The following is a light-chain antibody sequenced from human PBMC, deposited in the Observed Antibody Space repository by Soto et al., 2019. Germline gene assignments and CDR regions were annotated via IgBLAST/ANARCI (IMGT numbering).Light chain of an antibody. CDR3: SSFTSSLTVV. V-gene: IGLV2-14*01. CDR2: DVT. CDR1: SSDVGRYKY. Sequence: QPASVSGSPGQSITISCTGTSSDVGRYKYVSWYQQHPGKAPKLMIYDVTNRPSGVSNRFSGSKSGNTASLTISGLQAEDEADYYCSSFTSSLTVVFGGGTKLTVL. J-gene: IGLJ2*01.